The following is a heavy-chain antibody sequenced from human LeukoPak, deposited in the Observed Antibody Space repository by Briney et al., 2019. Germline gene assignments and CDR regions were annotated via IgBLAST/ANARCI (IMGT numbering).Heavy chain of an antibody. CDR3: SNYGSGTGPI. CDR2: ISGSGGST. CDR1: GFTFSSYA. V-gene: IGHV3-23*01. J-gene: IGHJ3*02. Sequence: GGSLRLSCAASGFTFSSYAMSWVRQAPGKGLEWVSTISGSGGSTYYADSVKGRFTISRDNAKNTLYLQMNSLRAEDTAMYYCSNYGSGTGPIWGQGTMVTVSS. D-gene: IGHD1-14*01.